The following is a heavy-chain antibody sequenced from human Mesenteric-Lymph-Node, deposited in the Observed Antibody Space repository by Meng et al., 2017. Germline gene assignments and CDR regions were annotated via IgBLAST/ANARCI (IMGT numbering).Heavy chain of an antibody. CDR3: ARDYWGSLDY. V-gene: IGHV4-61*08. D-gene: IGHD7-27*01. J-gene: IGHJ4*02. CDR1: GGSVSSVDHQ. CDR2: AGANQKLSVGA. Sequence: QGQPKESGPRLVRPPETLSLICTVSGGSVSSVDHQWGWSRQPPGKALEWIGFAGANQKLSVGANQNPSLKTRATISSDTSKNQFSLKLTSVSAADTAVYYCARDYWGSLDYWGQGILVTVSS.